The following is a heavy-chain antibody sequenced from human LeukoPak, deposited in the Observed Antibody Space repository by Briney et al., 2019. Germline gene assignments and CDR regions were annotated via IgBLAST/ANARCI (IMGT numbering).Heavy chain of an antibody. CDR3: ARDPCSSGWYGDRRPNWFDP. V-gene: IGHV1-18*01. J-gene: IGHJ5*02. Sequence: ASVKVSCKASGYTFTSYGISWVRQAPGQGLEWMGWISAYNGNTNYAQKLQGRVTMTTDTSTSTAYMELRSLRSDDTAVYYCARDPCSSGWYGDRRPNWFDPWGQGTLVTVSS. CDR1: GYTFTSYG. CDR2: ISAYNGNT. D-gene: IGHD6-19*01.